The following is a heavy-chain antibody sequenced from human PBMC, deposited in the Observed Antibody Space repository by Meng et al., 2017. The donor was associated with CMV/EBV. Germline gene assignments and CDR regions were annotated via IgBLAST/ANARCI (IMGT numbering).Heavy chain of an antibody. J-gene: IGHJ4*02. Sequence: KASGGTFSSYAISWVRQAPGQGLEWMGGIIPIFGTANYAQKFQGRVTITTDESTSTAYMELSSLRSEDTAVYYCASSIAARPRPFDYWGQGTLVTASS. CDR1: GGTFSSYA. CDR2: IIPIFGTA. D-gene: IGHD6-6*01. CDR3: ASSIAARPRPFDY. V-gene: IGHV1-69*05.